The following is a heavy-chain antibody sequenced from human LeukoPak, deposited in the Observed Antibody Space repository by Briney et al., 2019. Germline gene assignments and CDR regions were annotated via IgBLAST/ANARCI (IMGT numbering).Heavy chain of an antibody. V-gene: IGHV1-18*01. CDR2: ISAYNGNT. CDR1: GYTFTSYG. Sequence: GASVKVSCKASGYTFTSYGISWVRQAPGQGLEWMGWISAYNGNTNYPQKLQGRVTMTTDTSTSTAYMELSSLRSEDTAVYYCARSPYGDYDAFDIWGQGTMVTVSS. D-gene: IGHD4-17*01. CDR3: ARSPYGDYDAFDI. J-gene: IGHJ3*02.